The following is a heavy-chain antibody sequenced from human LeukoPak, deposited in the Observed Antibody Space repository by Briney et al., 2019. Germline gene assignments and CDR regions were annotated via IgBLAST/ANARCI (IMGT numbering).Heavy chain of an antibody. D-gene: IGHD6-13*01. Sequence: ASVKVSCKASGYTFTSYYMHWVRQAPGQGLEWMGWINPNSGGTNYAQKFQGRVTMTRDTSISTAYMELSRLRSDDTAVYYCARTKGGQQLGIFDYWGQGTLVTVSS. CDR2: INPNSGGT. J-gene: IGHJ4*02. CDR3: ARTKGGQQLGIFDY. V-gene: IGHV1-2*02. CDR1: GYTFTSYY.